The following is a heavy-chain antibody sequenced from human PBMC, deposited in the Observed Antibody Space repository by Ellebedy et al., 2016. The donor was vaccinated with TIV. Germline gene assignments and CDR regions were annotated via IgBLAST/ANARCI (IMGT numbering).Heavy chain of an antibody. CDR2: INPADSDT. CDR1: GYTFTSFW. CDR3: ARHGVYYDYVWGSYRPSEYFQH. J-gene: IGHJ1*01. D-gene: IGHD3-16*02. V-gene: IGHV5-51*01. Sequence: KVSXKGSGYTFTSFWIGWVRQMSGKGLEWMGVINPADSDTRYSPSFQGQVTISADKSISTAYLQWSSLKASDTAMYYCARHGVYYDYVWGSYRPSEYFQHWGQGTLVTVSS.